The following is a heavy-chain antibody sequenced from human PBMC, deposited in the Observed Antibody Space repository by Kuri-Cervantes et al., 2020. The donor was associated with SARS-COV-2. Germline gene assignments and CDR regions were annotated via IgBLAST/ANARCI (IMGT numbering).Heavy chain of an antibody. J-gene: IGHJ6*03. D-gene: IGHD6-6*01. CDR2: SIPIFGTA. CDR1: GGSFSSYA. V-gene: IGHV1-69*05. CDR3: ARGGWTTQSSSAVGSYYYCYMDV. Sequence: SVKVSCKASGGSFSSYAISWVRQAPGQGLEWMGGSIPIFGTANYAQKFQGRITISTDESTSTAYMGLSSLRSEDTAVYYCARGGWTTQSSSAVGSYYYCYMDVWGKGTTVTVSS.